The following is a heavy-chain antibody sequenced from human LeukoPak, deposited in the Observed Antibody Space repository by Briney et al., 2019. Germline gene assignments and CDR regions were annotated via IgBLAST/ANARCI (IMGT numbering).Heavy chain of an antibody. CDR1: GFTFSSFT. Sequence: GGSLRLSCAASGFTFSSFTMNWARQVPGKGLEWVSYISLGSSTMFYADSVKGRFTISRDNSKSSLFLQMNSLRTEDTALYYCARDHVYGGADYWGQGTLVTVSS. J-gene: IGHJ4*02. V-gene: IGHV3-48*04. D-gene: IGHD5/OR15-5a*01. CDR2: ISLGSSTM. CDR3: ARDHVYGGADY.